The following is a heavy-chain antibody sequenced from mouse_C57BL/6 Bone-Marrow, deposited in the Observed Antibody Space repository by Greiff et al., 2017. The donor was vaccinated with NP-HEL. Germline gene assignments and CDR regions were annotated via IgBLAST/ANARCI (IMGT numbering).Heavy chain of an antibody. CDR2: INPSSGYT. Sequence: VQLQQSGAELAKPGASVKLSCKASGYTFTSYWMHWVKQRPGQGLEWIGYINPSSGYTKYNQKFKDKATLTADKSSSTAYMQLSSLTYEDSAVYYCAREQLRLQDYFDYWGQGTTLTVAS. D-gene: IGHD3-2*02. CDR3: AREQLRLQDYFDY. J-gene: IGHJ2*01. V-gene: IGHV1-7*01. CDR1: GYTFTSYW.